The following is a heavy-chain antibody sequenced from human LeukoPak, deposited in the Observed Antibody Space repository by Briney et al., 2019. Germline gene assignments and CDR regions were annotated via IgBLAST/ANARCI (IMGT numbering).Heavy chain of an antibody. Sequence: SETLSLTCTVSGGSISSGDYYWSWIRQPPGKGLEWIGYIYYSGSTYYNPSLKSRVTISVDTSKNQFSLKLNSVTPEDTAVYYCASAKVDIVVVPAAIDAFDIWGQGTMVTVSS. CDR1: GGSISSGDYY. CDR2: IYYSGST. D-gene: IGHD2-2*01. V-gene: IGHV4-30-4*01. J-gene: IGHJ3*02. CDR3: ASAKVDIVVVPAAIDAFDI.